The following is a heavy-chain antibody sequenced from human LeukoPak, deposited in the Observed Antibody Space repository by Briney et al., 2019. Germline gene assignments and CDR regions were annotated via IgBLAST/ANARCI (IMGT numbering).Heavy chain of an antibody. Sequence: ASVKVSCKASGYTFTSYYMHWVRQAPGQGLEWMGIINPSGGSTSYARKFQGRVTMTRDTSTSTVYMELSSLRSEDTAVCYCARGEYNWNFLGPYYYYYYGMDVWGQGTTVTVSS. CDR1: GYTFTSYY. D-gene: IGHD1-20*01. CDR3: ARGEYNWNFLGPYYYYYYGMDV. J-gene: IGHJ6*02. CDR2: INPSGGST. V-gene: IGHV1-46*01.